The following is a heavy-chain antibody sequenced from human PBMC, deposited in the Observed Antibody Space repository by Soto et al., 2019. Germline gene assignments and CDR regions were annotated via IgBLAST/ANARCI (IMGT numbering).Heavy chain of an antibody. CDR2: IRSTAYGGTT. CDR1: GFTFGDRT. CDR3: AKEGFNTFFGVVTGYYYYYGMDV. J-gene: IGHJ6*02. V-gene: IGHV3-49*04. Sequence: PGGSLRLSCTTSGFTFGDRTMNWVRQAPGKGLEWVGFIRSTAYGGTTEYAASVRGRFTISRDDSKSIAYLQMNSLKTEDTAVYYCAKEGFNTFFGVVTGYYYYYGMDVWGQGTTVTVSS. D-gene: IGHD3-3*01.